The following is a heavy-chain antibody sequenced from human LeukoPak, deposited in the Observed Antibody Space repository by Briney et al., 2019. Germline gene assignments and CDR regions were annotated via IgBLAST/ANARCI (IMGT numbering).Heavy chain of an antibody. CDR2: ISGSGGST. D-gene: IGHD2-2*01. CDR3: ARPHAPIPAAIVCYFDY. Sequence: GGSLRLSCAASGFTFSSYAMSWVRQAPGKGLEWVSAISGSGGSTYYADSVKGRFTISRDNSKNTLYLQMNSLRAEDTAVYYCARPHAPIPAAIVCYFDYWGQGTLVTVSS. CDR1: GFTFSSYA. V-gene: IGHV3-23*01. J-gene: IGHJ4*02.